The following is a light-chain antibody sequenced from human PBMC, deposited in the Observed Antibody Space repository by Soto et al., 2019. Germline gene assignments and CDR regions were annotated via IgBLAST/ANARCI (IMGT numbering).Light chain of an antibody. J-gene: IGKJ3*01. CDR2: NAY. Sequence: EIVLTQSPGTLSVSPGERATLSCRASQSLNSNSLAWYQQKPGQAPRLLIYNAYNRASGIPDRFSGSGSGTDFTLTISRLEPEDFAIYFCQQYNDWPFTFGPGTKVDIK. V-gene: IGKV3D-20*02. CDR3: QQYNDWPFT. CDR1: QSLNSNS.